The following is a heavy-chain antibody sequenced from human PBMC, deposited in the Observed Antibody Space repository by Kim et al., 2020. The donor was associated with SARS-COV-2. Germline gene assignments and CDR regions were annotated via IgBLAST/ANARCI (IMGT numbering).Heavy chain of an antibody. Sequence: ASVKVSCKASGYTFTSYYMHWVRQAPGQGLEWMGIINPSGGSTSYAKKFQGRVTMTRDTSTSTAYMELSNLRSEDTAVYYCARVRYGSGWYDYWGQGTLVTVSS. D-gene: IGHD6-19*01. CDR3: ARVRYGSGWYDY. J-gene: IGHJ4*02. CDR1: GYTFTSYY. V-gene: IGHV1-46*01. CDR2: INPSGGST.